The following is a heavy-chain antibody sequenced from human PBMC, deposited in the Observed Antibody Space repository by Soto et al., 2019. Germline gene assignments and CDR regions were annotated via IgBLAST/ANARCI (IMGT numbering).Heavy chain of an antibody. J-gene: IGHJ4*02. Sequence: VASVKVSCKASGYTFTSYYMHLVRQAPGQGLEWMGIINPSGGSTSYAQKFQGRVTMTRDTSTSTVYMELSSLRSEDTAVYYCARDRTITGTSNEFDYWGQGTLVTVSS. CDR1: GYTFTSYY. CDR2: INPSGGST. V-gene: IGHV1-46*01. D-gene: IGHD1-7*01. CDR3: ARDRTITGTSNEFDY.